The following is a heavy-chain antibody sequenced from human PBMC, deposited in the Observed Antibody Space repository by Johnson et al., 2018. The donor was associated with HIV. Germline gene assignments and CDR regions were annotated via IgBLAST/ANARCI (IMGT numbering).Heavy chain of an antibody. CDR2: VAGSGGTS. Sequence: VQLVESGGGVVQPGRSLRLSCVASGFTFSRYAMNWVRQAPGKGLEWVSSVAGSGGTSYYADSVKGRFTIYRDNFKNTLYLQMNGLRPEDTAVYYCAKEDPWRRAFDIWGQGTVVTVSS. D-gene: IGHD1-1*01. J-gene: IGHJ3*02. CDR1: GFTFSRYA. CDR3: AKEDPWRRAFDI. V-gene: IGHV3-23*04.